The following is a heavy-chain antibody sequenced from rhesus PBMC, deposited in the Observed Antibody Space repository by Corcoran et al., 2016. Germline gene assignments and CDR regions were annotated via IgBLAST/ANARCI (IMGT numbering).Heavy chain of an antibody. CDR3: ARDEDDYGDLDY. J-gene: IGHJ4*01. Sequence: QLQLQESGPGLVKPSETLSLTCAVSGGSISRNYWSWIRQPPGKGLEWIGRISGSGGSNDYNPALKSRVTISTDTSKNQFSLKLSAVTAADTAVYYCARDEDDYGDLDYWGQGVLVTVSS. D-gene: IGHD3-9*01. CDR2: ISGSGGSN. CDR1: GGSISRNY. V-gene: IGHV4-173*01.